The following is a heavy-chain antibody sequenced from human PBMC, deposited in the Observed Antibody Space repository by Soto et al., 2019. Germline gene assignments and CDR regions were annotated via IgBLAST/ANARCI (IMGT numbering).Heavy chain of an antibody. CDR3: AAALLSTVTTGYYYYGMDV. V-gene: IGHV1-58*01. CDR2: IVVGSGNT. Sequence: ASVKVSCKASGFTFTSSAVQWVRQARGQRLEWIGWIVVGSGNTNYAQKFQERVTITRDMSTSTAYMELSSLRSEDTAVYYCAAALLSTVTTGYYYYGMDVWGQGTTVTVSS. D-gene: IGHD4-17*01. CDR1: GFTFTSSA. J-gene: IGHJ6*02.